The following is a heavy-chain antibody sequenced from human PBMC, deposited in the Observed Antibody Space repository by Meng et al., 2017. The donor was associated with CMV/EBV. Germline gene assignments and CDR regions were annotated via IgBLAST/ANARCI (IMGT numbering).Heavy chain of an antibody. CDR2: ISSSGSTT. D-gene: IGHD3-10*01. V-gene: IGHV3-48*03. CDR3: VREPTGGFDY. J-gene: IGHJ4*02. CDR1: GFTFSNYE. Sequence: GGSLRLSCAASGFTFSNYEMNWVRQAPGKGLEWISYISSSGSTTYYADSMKGRFTISRDNAHNSLYLQMNSLGAEDTAIYYRVREPTGGFDYWGQGTLVTVSS.